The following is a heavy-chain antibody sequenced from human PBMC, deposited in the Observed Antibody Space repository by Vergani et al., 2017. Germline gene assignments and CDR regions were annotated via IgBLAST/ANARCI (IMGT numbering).Heavy chain of an antibody. V-gene: IGHV4-31*11. J-gene: IGHJ6*03. CDR1: GGSISSGDHC. Sequence: QVQLQESGPGVVKPSQTLSLTCAVSGGSISSGDHCWTWIRQRPGKGLEWIGYIFYSGTTYDNPSLRSRLTISVDTSQNPFSLKLMSVTAADTAVYYCARVDTQVPATSHFYYMDVWGKGTTVVVSS. D-gene: IGHD6-25*01. CDR3: ARVDTQVPATSHFYYMDV. CDR2: IFYSGTT.